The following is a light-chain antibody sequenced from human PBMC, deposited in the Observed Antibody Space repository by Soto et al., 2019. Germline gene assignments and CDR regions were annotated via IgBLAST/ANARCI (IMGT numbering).Light chain of an antibody. Sequence: DVVMTQSPLSLPVTPGEPASISCRSRQSLLHRNGKNYLEWYLQKPGQSPQLLIYLGSNRASGVPDRFSGSESGTDFTLKISRVEAEDVGVYYCMQALQTPSFGQGTKLEIK. CDR2: LGS. CDR1: QSLLHRNGKNY. CDR3: MQALQTPS. J-gene: IGKJ2*01. V-gene: IGKV2-28*01.